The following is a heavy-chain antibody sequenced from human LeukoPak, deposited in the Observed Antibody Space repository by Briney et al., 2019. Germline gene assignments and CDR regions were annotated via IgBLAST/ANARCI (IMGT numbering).Heavy chain of an antibody. CDR1: GGSISSSSYY. CDR3: ARDPPGGIAAAGKPHDAFDI. D-gene: IGHD6-13*01. J-gene: IGHJ3*02. V-gene: IGHV4-39*07. Sequence: PSETLSLTCTVSGGSISSSSYYWGWIRRPPGKGLEWIGSIYYSGSTYYNPSLKSRVTISVDTSKNQFSLKLSSVTAADTAVYYCARDPPGGIAAAGKPHDAFDIWGQGTMVTVSS. CDR2: IYYSGST.